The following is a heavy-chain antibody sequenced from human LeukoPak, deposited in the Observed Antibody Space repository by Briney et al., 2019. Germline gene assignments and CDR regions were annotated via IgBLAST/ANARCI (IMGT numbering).Heavy chain of an antibody. CDR2: IYYSRST. D-gene: IGHD3-16*01. J-gene: IGHJ6*04. Sequence: SETLSLTCTVSGGSISTYYWSWIRQPPGKGLEWIGYIYYSRSTNYNPSLKSPVTMSVDTSKNQFSLRLSSVTAADTAVYYCARDSERGYYYGMDVWGKGTAVTVSS. CDR1: GGSISTYY. CDR3: ARDSERGYYYGMDV. V-gene: IGHV4-59*01.